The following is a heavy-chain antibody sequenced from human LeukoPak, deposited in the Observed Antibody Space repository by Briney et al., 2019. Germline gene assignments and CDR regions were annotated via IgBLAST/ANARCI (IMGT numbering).Heavy chain of an antibody. Sequence: ASVKVSCKASGYTFTGYYMHLVRQAPGQGLEWMGWINPNSGGTNYAQKLQGRVTMTTDTSTSTAYMELRSLRSDDTAVYYCARDFGVGAAAFDYWGQGTLVTVSS. CDR1: GYTFTGYY. CDR2: INPNSGGT. D-gene: IGHD3-3*01. V-gene: IGHV1-2*02. CDR3: ARDFGVGAAAFDY. J-gene: IGHJ4*02.